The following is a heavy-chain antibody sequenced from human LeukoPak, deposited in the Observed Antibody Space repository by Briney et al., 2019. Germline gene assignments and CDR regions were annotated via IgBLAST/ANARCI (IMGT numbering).Heavy chain of an antibody. J-gene: IGHJ5*02. CDR1: GFTFTIYG. Sequence: PGGSLRLSCAASGFTFTIYGMNWVRQAPGKGLEWVSGISGSDYTTYYADSVKGRFTISRDNSKNTLYLQMNSLRAEDTAVYYCARLFRLWFGELWFDPWGQGTLVTVSS. CDR3: ARLFRLWFGELWFDP. V-gene: IGHV3-23*01. D-gene: IGHD3-10*01. CDR2: ISGSDYTT.